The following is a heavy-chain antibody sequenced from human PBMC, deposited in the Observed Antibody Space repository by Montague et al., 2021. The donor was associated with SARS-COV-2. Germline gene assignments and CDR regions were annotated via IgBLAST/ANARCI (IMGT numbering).Heavy chain of an antibody. V-gene: IGHV4-34*01. CDR2: INHGGSA. D-gene: IGHD2-2*02. Sequence: SETLSLTCAVHGTSFSGYYWNWIRQPPGKGLEWIGEINHGGSANYNPSLKRRVTISVDTSKNQFSLKLNSVTAADTAVYYCARLGEGVVPAPILGIGPFYSYFYMDVWGKGATATVSS. CDR1: GTSFSGYY. CDR3: ARLGEGVVPAPILGIGPFYSYFYMDV. J-gene: IGHJ6*03.